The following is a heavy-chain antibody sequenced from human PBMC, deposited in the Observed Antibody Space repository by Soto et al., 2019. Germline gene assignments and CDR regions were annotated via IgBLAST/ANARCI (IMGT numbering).Heavy chain of an antibody. J-gene: IGHJ4*02. D-gene: IGHD3-22*01. CDR1: GFTFSSYA. Sequence: GGSLRLSCAASGFTFSSYAMSWVRQAPGKGLEWVSAISGSGGSTYYADSVKGRFTISRDNSKNTLYLQMNSLRAEDTAVYYCAATPTYYYDSSGYYWDYYFDYWGQGTLVTVSS. CDR3: AATPTYYYDSSGYYWDYYFDY. V-gene: IGHV3-23*01. CDR2: ISGSGGST.